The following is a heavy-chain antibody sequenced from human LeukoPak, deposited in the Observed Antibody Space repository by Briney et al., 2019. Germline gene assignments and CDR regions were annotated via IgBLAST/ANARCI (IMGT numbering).Heavy chain of an antibody. V-gene: IGHV1-2*02. CDR3: ARASDSSGYYSLYYYYGMDV. CDR2: INPNSGGT. D-gene: IGHD3-22*01. CDR1: GYTFTGYY. J-gene: IGHJ6*02. Sequence: ASVKVSCKASGYTFTGYYMHWVRQAPGQGLEWMGWINPNSGGTNYAQKFQGRVTMTRDTSISTAYMELSRLRSDDTAVYYCARASDSSGYYSLYYYYGMDVWGQGTTVTVSS.